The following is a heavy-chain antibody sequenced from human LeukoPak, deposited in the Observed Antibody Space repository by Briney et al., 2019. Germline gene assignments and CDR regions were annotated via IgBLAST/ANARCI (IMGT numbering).Heavy chain of an antibody. CDR1: GFTFSSYA. D-gene: IGHD2-8*02. Sequence: GGSLRLSCAASGFTFSSYAMHWVRQAPGKGLEWVAVISYDGSNKYYADSVKGRFTISRDNSKNTVYLQMNSLRGEDTAVYFCARGWVVATGGFDMWGQGTMVTVSS. V-gene: IGHV3-30*14. CDR3: ARGWVVATGGFDM. J-gene: IGHJ3*02. CDR2: ISYDGSNK.